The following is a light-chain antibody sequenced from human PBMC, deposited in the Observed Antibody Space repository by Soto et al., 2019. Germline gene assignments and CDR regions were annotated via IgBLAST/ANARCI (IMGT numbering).Light chain of an antibody. V-gene: IGLV2-11*01. CDR1: SSDVGGYNY. Sequence: QSALTQPRSVSGSPGQSVTISCTGTSSDVGGYNYVSWYQQHPGKAPKVMIYVVSKRPSGVPDRFSGSKAGNTASLTISGLQAGDEADYYCCSYAGTYTVIFGGGTKLTVL. CDR3: CSYAGTYTVI. CDR2: VVS. J-gene: IGLJ2*01.